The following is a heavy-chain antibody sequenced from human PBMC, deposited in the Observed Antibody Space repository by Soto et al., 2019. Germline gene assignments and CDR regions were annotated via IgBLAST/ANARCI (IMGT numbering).Heavy chain of an antibody. J-gene: IGHJ4*02. V-gene: IGHV3-30*09. CDR3: ARAPTSRFDY. Sequence: QVQLVESGGGVVQPGTSLRLSCAASGFTFNTFAMHWVRRAPGRGLEWVAVISSDGITQYYADSIRGRFAISRDNSKNTLYLQMNSLRGEDTAVYYCARAPTSRFDYWGQGTLVTVSA. CDR2: ISSDGITQ. CDR1: GFTFNTFA.